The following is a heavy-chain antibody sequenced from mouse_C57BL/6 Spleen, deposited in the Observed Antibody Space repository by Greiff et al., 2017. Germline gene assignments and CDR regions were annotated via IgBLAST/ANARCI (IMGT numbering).Heavy chain of an antibody. CDR2: IYPRDGST. V-gene: IGHV1-85*01. Sequence: VQVVESGPELVKPGASVKLSCKASGYTFTSYDINWVKQRPGQGLEWIGWIYPRDGSTKYNEKFKGKATLTVDTSSSTAYMELHSLTSEDSAVYFCARGGFATVGYFDVWGTGTTVTVSS. J-gene: IGHJ1*03. CDR1: GYTFTSYD. CDR3: ARGGFATVGYFDV. D-gene: IGHD1-1*01.